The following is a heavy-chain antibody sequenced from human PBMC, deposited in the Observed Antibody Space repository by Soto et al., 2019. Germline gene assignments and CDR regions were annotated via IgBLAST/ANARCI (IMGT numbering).Heavy chain of an antibody. J-gene: IGHJ4*02. V-gene: IGHV1-69*06. Sequence: ASVKVSCKASGGTFSSYAISWVRQAPGQGLEWMGGIIPIFGTANYAQKFQGRVTITADKSTSTAYMELSSLRSEDTAVYYCARDGYCTNGVCGWGQGTLVTSPQ. CDR3: ARDGYCTNGVCG. D-gene: IGHD2-8*01. CDR1: GGTFSSYA. CDR2: IIPIFGTA.